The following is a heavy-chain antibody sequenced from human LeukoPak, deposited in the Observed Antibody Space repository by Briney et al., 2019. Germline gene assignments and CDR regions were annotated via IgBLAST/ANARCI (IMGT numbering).Heavy chain of an antibody. D-gene: IGHD7-27*01. CDR3: ARYGGHWEVLDY. CDR1: GVPISSGDYF. CDR2: IYSSGST. Sequence: SQTLSLTCTVSGVPISSGDYFWAWVRQPPGKGLEWIGYIYSSGSTYYNPSLKSRVTISLDTSKNQFSLNLNSVTAADTAVYCCARYGGHWEVLDYWGQGTLVTVSS. J-gene: IGHJ4*02. V-gene: IGHV4-30-4*01.